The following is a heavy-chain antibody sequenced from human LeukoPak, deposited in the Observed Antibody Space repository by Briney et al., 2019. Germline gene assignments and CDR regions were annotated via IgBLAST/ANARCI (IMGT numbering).Heavy chain of an antibody. CDR2: ISAYHGNT. CDR3: ARGFGEAPHYYNYYYMDV. CDR1: IYIFSNYD. D-gene: IGHD3-10*01. Sequence: ASVKVSCKASIYIFSNYDVNWVRQAPGQGLEWMRWISAYHGNTNYAQKFQARVTMTTDASTNTAHLEVRGLRFDDTAVYYCARGFGEAPHYYNYYYMDVWGRGTTVIVSS. J-gene: IGHJ6*03. V-gene: IGHV1-18*01.